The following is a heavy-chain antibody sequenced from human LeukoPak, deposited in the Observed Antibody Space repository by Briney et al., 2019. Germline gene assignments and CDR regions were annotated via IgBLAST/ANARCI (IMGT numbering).Heavy chain of an antibody. CDR3: ARGVGKTVDLYYFYCYMDV. Sequence: SETLSLTCTVSGDSISSSYYYWGWIRQPPGKGLEWIGSIYYSGSTYYNPSLKSRGTISVDTSKNQFSLKLSSVTAADTALFYCARGVGKTVDLYYFYCYMDVWGKGTTVTISS. J-gene: IGHJ6*03. CDR2: IYYSGST. CDR1: GDSISSSYYY. V-gene: IGHV4-39*01. D-gene: IGHD3-10*01.